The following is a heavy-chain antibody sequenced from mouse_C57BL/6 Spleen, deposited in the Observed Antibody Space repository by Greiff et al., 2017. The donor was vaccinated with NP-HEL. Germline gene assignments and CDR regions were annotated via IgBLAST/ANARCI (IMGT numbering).Heavy chain of an antibody. V-gene: IGHV5-4*01. CDR1: GFTFSSYA. CDR2: ISDGGSYT. J-gene: IGHJ4*01. Sequence: EVQRVESGGGLVKPGGSLKLSCAASGFTFSSYAMSWVRQTPEKRLEWVATISDGGSYTYYPDNVKGRFTISRDNAKNNLYLQMSHLKSEDTAMYYCARDLDYYYAMDYWGQGTSVTVSS. CDR3: ARDLDYYYAMDY.